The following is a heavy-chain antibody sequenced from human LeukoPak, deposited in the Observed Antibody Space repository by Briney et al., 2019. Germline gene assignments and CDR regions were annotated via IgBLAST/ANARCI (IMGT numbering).Heavy chain of an antibody. CDR3: ARSNALGDGYIYPPYYFDY. CDR1: GGSISSGGYS. J-gene: IGHJ4*02. D-gene: IGHD5-24*01. V-gene: IGHV4-30-2*02. Sequence: SETLSLTCAVSGGSISSGGYSWSWIRQPPGKGLEWIGYIYHSGSTYYNPSLKSRVTLSLDTSKNQFSLKLTSVTAADTAVYYCARSNALGDGYIYPPYYFDYWGQGTLVTVSS. CDR2: IYHSGST.